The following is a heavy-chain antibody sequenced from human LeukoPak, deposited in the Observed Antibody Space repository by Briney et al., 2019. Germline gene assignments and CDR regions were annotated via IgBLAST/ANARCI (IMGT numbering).Heavy chain of an antibody. CDR3: ARNSMVRGVPGILDY. J-gene: IGHJ4*02. D-gene: IGHD3-10*01. CDR2: IYYSGST. Sequence: SETLSLTCTVSGGSINSYYWSWIRQPPGKGLEWIGYIYYSGSTNYNPFLKSRVTISVDTSKNQFSLKLTSVTAADTAVYYCARNSMVRGVPGILDYWGQGTLVTVSS. CDR1: GGSINSYY. V-gene: IGHV4-59*08.